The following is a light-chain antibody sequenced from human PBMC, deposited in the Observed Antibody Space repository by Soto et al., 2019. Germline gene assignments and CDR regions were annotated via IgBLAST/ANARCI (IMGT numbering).Light chain of an antibody. J-gene: IGLJ1*01. Sequence: SALTEPGSVSGSRGQSITISCTGTSSDVGGYNYVSWYQQHPGKAPKLMIYDVSNRPSGVSNRFSGSKSGNTASLTISGLQAEHAADYYCSSYTRSSTLDVFGTGTRVTVL. CDR3: SSYTRSSTLDV. CDR1: SSDVGGYNY. V-gene: IGLV2-14*01. CDR2: DVS.